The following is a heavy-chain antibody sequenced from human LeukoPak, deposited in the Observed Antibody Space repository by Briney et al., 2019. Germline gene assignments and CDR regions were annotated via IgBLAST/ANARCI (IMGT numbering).Heavy chain of an antibody. CDR1: GFTFRSHW. CDR2: IDGDESAT. V-gene: IGHV3-74*01. J-gene: IGHJ6*04. CDR3: AELGITMIGGV. D-gene: IGHD3-10*02. Sequence: GGSLRLSCAASGFTFRSHWMHWVRQAPGKGLIWVSRIDGDESATYYGDSVKGRFTISRDNAKNTLYLQMNSLRAEDTAVYYCAELGITMIGGVWGKGTTVTISS.